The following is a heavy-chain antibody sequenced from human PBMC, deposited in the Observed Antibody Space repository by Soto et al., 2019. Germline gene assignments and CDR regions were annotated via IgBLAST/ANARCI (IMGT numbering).Heavy chain of an antibody. CDR1: GFTVNSNH. Sequence: GGSLRLSCAASGFTVNSNHMSWVRQAPGEGLEWVSIIYSSGRIFYADSVKGRFTISRDNSKNTLYLQMNSLRAEDTAVYFCARDGVYDNGAYSGALETWGQGTMVTVSS. CDR3: ARDGVYDNGAYSGALET. CDR2: IYSSGRI. V-gene: IGHV3-53*01. D-gene: IGHD3-22*01. J-gene: IGHJ3*02.